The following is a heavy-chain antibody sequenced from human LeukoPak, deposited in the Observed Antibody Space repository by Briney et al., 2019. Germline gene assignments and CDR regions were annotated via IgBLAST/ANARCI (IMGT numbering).Heavy chain of an antibody. Sequence: SETLSLTCTASGGSMSSSSYYWGWIRQPPGKGLEWIGSIHNSGTSYYNPSLRSRVTISVDTPKNQISLKLKSVTAADTAVYYCARQGHFGSGSYYWGQGTLVTVSS. CDR3: ARQGHFGSGSYY. CDR2: IHNSGTS. CDR1: GGSMSSSSYY. J-gene: IGHJ4*02. D-gene: IGHD3-10*01. V-gene: IGHV4-39*01.